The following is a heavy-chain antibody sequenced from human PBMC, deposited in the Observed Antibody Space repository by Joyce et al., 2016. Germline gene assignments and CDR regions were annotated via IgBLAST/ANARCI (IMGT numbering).Heavy chain of an antibody. CDR3: ARDPPTYYYGSGSYRGPFDI. CDR1: GDSISSYD. CDR2: MDTSGST. D-gene: IGHD3-10*01. V-gene: IGHV4-4*07. J-gene: IGHJ3*02. Sequence: QVQLQESGPGLVKPSETLSLTCTVSGDSISSYDWSWIRQPAGKGLEWIGRMDTSGSTSYSPSLKSRVTMSADTSKNQFSLNLNSVTAADTAVYYCARDPPTYYYGSGSYRGPFDIWGQGTMVTVSS.